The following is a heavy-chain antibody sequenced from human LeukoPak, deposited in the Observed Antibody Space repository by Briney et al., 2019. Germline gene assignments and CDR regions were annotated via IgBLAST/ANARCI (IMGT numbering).Heavy chain of an antibody. Sequence: GGSLRLSCAASGFTFSSYAMSWVRQAPGKGLEWVSVIRGSGGSTYYADSVKGRVTISRDNSKNTLYLQMNSLRAEDTAVYYCARDCCGEWYFFDSWGQGTLITVSS. CDR2: IRGSGGST. V-gene: IGHV3-23*01. CDR3: ARDCCGEWYFFDS. J-gene: IGHJ4*02. CDR1: GFTFSSYA. D-gene: IGHD3-10*01.